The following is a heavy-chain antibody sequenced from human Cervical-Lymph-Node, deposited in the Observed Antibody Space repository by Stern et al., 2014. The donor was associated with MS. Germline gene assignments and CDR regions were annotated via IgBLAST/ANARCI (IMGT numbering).Heavy chain of an antibody. CDR1: GFTFSTHG. J-gene: IGHJ4*02. Sequence: VQLVESGGGVVQPGTSLRLSCAAFGFTFSTHGMHWVRQAPGKGLEWVAVIWDDGSNEAYASSVKARVTISRDNSKNMLYLQMNSLRAEDTAVYYCVAYASGANINFWGQGTLVTVSS. CDR3: VAYASGANINF. V-gene: IGHV3-33*01. CDR2: IWDDGSNE. D-gene: IGHD2-2*01.